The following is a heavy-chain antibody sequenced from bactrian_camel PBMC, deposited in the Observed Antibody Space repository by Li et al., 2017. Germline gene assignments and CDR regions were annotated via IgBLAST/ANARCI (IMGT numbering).Heavy chain of an antibody. V-gene: IGHV3S26*01. D-gene: IGHD2*01. Sequence: HVQLVESGGGPVQAGGSLRLSCVASGDTRSSYCMAWFRQAPGKEREGVAAAGDDDVTSYTDSVKGRFTISQDNIKNILYLRMNNLTPEDTAMYYCAAVVWCASPSLNSQDYNYWGQGTQVTVS. CDR3: AAVVWCASPSLNSQDYNY. CDR1: GDTRSSYC. CDR2: AGDDDVT. J-gene: IGHJ4*01.